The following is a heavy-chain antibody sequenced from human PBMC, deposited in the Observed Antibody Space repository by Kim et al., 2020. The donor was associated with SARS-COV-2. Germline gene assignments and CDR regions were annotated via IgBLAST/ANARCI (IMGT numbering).Heavy chain of an antibody. D-gene: IGHD3-16*01. V-gene: IGHV4-59*13. CDR3: ARWGGGRTQAFDI. Sequence: SETLSLTCTVSGGSISSYYWSWIRQPPGKGLEWIGYIYYSGSTNYNPSLKSRVTISVDTSKNQFSLKLSSVTAADTAVYYCARWGGGRTQAFDIWGQGTMVTVSS. J-gene: IGHJ3*02. CDR1: GGSISSYY. CDR2: IYYSGST.